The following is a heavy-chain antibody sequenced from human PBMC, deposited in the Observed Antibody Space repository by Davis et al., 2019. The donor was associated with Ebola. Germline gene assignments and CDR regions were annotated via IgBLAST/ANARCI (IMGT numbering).Heavy chain of an antibody. CDR3: ARTSIVGTTTTASDI. CDR2: ISAYNGNT. CDR1: GYTFKNSA. J-gene: IGHJ3*02. Sequence: ASVKVSCKASGYTFKNSAISWVRQAPGQGLEWMEWISAYNGNTAYAQILQGRVTMTTDTSTGTAYMELRSLRSDDTAVYFCARTSIVGTTTTASDIWGQGTMVTVSS. D-gene: IGHD1-26*01. V-gene: IGHV1-18*01.